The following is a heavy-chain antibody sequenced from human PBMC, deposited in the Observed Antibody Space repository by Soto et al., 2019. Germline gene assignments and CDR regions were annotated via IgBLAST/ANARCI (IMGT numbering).Heavy chain of an antibody. CDR3: VRGEGGWETY. V-gene: IGHV3-74*01. CDR1: GFTFSSYW. CDR2: INSDGSST. D-gene: IGHD6-19*01. J-gene: IGHJ4*02. Sequence: GGSLRLSCAAPGFTFSSYWMHWVRQAPGKGLVWVSRINSDGSSTTYADSVKGRFAISRDNAKNTLYLQMNSLRAEDTAVYYCVRGEGGWETYWGQGTLVTVSS.